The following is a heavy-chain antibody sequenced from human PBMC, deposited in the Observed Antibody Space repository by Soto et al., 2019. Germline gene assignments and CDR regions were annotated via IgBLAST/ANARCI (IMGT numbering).Heavy chain of an antibody. D-gene: IGHD1-1*01. CDR2: ISSSSSTI. V-gene: IGHV3-48*01. J-gene: IGHJ4*02. CDR3: AKRATGTYFDY. Sequence: GGSLRLSCAASGFTFSSYSMNWVRQAPGKGLEWVSYISSSSSTIYYADSVKGRFTISRDNSKNTLYLQMNSLRAEDTAVYYCAKRATGTYFDYWGQGTLVTVSS. CDR1: GFTFSSYS.